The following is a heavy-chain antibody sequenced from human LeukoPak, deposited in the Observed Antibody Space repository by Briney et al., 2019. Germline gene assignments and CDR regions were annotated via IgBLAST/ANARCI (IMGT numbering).Heavy chain of an antibody. CDR1: GFTFSSYW. D-gene: IGHD3-3*01. CDR2: IKQDGSEK. Sequence: GGSLRLSCAASGFTFSSYWMSWVRQAPGKGLEWVANIKQDGSEKYYVDSVKGRFTISRDNAKNSLYLQMNSLRAEDMAVYYCARVHLEWLLSLDYWGQGTLVTVSS. J-gene: IGHJ4*02. CDR3: ARVHLEWLLSLDY. V-gene: IGHV3-7*01.